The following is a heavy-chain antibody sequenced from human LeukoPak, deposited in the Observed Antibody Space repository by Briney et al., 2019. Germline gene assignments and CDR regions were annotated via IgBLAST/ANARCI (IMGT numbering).Heavy chain of an antibody. CDR1: GGSLSGYY. V-gene: IGHV4-34*01. D-gene: IGHD6-13*01. J-gene: IGHJ4*02. CDR2: INHSGST. CDR3: ARARIAAAGTSDY. Sequence: SETLSLTCAVYGGSLSGYYWSWIRQPPGKGLEWIGEINHSGSTNYNPSLKSRVTISVDTSKNQFSLKLSPVTAADTAVYYCARARIAAAGTSDYWGQGTLVTVSS.